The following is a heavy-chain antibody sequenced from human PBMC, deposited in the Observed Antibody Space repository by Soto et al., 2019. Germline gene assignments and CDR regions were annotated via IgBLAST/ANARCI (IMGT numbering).Heavy chain of an antibody. Sequence: PSETLSLTCTVSGGSISSYYWSWIRQPAGKGLEWIGRIYTSGSTNYNPSLKSRVTMSVDTSKNQFSLKLSSVTAADTAVYYCARLCSGGSCPADRCPWGQGTLVTVSS. J-gene: IGHJ5*02. D-gene: IGHD2-15*01. CDR1: GGSISSYY. CDR2: IYTSGST. CDR3: ARLCSGGSCPADRCP. V-gene: IGHV4-4*07.